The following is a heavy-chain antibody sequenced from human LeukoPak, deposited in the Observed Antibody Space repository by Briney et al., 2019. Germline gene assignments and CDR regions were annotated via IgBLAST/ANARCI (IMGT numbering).Heavy chain of an antibody. J-gene: IGHJ4*02. V-gene: IGHV4-59*08. CDR3: ARGKLGTYYVFDY. CDR2: IYNSGST. CDR1: GGSISSYY. D-gene: IGHD1-26*01. Sequence: LETLSLTCTVSGGSISSYYWSWIRQPPGKGLEWIGYIYNSGSTNYNPSLKSRVTISPDTSENQFSLKLNSVTAADTAVYYCARGKLGTYYVFDYWGQGTLVTVSS.